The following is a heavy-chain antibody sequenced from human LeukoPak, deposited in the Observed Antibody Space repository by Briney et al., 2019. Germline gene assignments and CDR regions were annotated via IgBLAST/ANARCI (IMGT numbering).Heavy chain of an antibody. D-gene: IGHD2-2*01. Sequence: SETLSLTCTVSGGSISSYYWSWIRQPAGKGLEWIGRIYTSGSTNYNPSLKSRVTMSVDTSKNQFSLKLSSVTAADTAVYYCARDAPCSSTSCNDAFDIWGQGTMVTVSS. V-gene: IGHV4-4*07. J-gene: IGHJ3*02. CDR1: GGSISSYY. CDR2: IYTSGST. CDR3: ARDAPCSSTSCNDAFDI.